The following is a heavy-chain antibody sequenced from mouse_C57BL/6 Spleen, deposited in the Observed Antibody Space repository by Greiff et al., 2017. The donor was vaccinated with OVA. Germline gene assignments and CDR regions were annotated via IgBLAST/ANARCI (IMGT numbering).Heavy chain of an antibody. CDR3: SRGLYDYDWSWFAY. D-gene: IGHD2-4*01. Sequence: QVQLQQSGAELVRPGASVTLSCKASGYTFTDYEMHWVKQTPVHGLEWIGAIDPETGGTAYNQKFKGKAILTADKSSSTAYMELRSLTSEDSAVYYWSRGLYDYDWSWFAYWGQGTLVTVSA. J-gene: IGHJ3*01. CDR2: IDPETGGT. CDR1: GYTFTDYE. V-gene: IGHV1-15*01.